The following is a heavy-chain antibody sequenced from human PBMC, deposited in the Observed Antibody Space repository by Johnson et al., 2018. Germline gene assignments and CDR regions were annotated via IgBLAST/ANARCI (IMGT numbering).Heavy chain of an antibody. CDR1: GFTFSSYG. V-gene: IGHV3-30*18. CDR3: VKVLTVGGDAFDS. D-gene: IGHD4/OR15-4a*01. J-gene: IGHJ3*02. Sequence: VQLVESGGGVVQPGRSLRLSCAASGFTFSSYGMHWVRQAPGKGLEWVAVISYDGYNKYYADSVKGRFTISRDNSKNTLYLQMNSLRAEDTAVYYCVKVLTVGGDAFDSWGQGTMVTVSS. CDR2: ISYDGYNK.